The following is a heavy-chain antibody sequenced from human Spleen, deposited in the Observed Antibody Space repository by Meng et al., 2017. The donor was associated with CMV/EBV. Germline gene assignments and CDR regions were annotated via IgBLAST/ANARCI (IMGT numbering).Heavy chain of an antibody. J-gene: IGHJ6*02. D-gene: IGHD3-16*01. CDR1: GFTFRNSE. CDR2: ITSSGSII. V-gene: IGHV3-48*03. CDR3: ARLGAHGSYYYGMDV. Sequence: GESLKISCAASGFTFRNSEMNWARQAPGKGLEWISYITSSGSIIYYADSVKGRFTISRDNAKNSLYLQMNSLRAEDTAVYYCARLGAHGSYYYGMDVWGQGTTVTVSS.